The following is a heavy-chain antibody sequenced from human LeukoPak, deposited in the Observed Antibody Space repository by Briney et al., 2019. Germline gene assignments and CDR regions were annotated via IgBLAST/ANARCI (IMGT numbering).Heavy chain of an antibody. V-gene: IGHV4-4*07. D-gene: IGHD5-18*01. CDR3: ARDICGYNYGCFDS. CDR2: IFNTGST. Sequence: SETLSLTCTVSGGSISSDYWGWIRQPAGKAPEWIGRIFNTGSTSYNPSLKSRVTISVDTSKNQFSLNLRSVTAADTAVYYCARDICGYNYGCFDSWGQGTLVTVSS. J-gene: IGHJ4*02. CDR1: GGSISSDY.